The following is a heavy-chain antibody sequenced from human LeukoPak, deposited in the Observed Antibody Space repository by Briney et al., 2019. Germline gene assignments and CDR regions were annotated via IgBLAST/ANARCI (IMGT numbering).Heavy chain of an antibody. J-gene: IGHJ4*02. V-gene: IGHV3-30*03. D-gene: IGHD5-18*01. CDR1: GFTFSSYG. CDR3: ARKRGYSYGPFDY. Sequence: PGGALRLSCAASGFTFSSYGMHWVRQAPGKGLEWVAVISYDGSNKYYADSVKGRFTISRDNSKNTLYLQMNSLRAEDTAVYYCARKRGYSYGPFDYWGQGTLVTVSS. CDR2: ISYDGSNK.